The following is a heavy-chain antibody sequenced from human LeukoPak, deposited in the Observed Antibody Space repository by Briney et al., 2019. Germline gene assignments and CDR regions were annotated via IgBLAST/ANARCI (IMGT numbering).Heavy chain of an antibody. CDR3: ARDTPGVIITPDY. CDR1: GFTFSSYE. J-gene: IGHJ4*02. Sequence: PGGSLRLSCAASGFTFSSYEMNWIRQAPGKGLEWVSYINSRGDIIHYADSARDRFTISRDNAKNSLYLQMNSLRAEDTAVYYCARDTPGVIITPDYWGQGTLVTVSS. V-gene: IGHV3-48*03. CDR2: INSRGDII. D-gene: IGHD2-15*01.